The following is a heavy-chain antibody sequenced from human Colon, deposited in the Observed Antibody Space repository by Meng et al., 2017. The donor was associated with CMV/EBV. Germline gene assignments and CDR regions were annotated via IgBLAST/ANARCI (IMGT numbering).Heavy chain of an antibody. J-gene: IGHJ4*02. V-gene: IGHV3-9*01. D-gene: IGHD1-14*01. CDR1: GFIFNDFA. CDR2: VNWNSGAI. CDR3: VKAQTTTQSNYFGD. Sequence: GGSLRLSCAASGFIFNDFAMHWVRQAPGKGLEWVATVNWNSGAIHYAGSVKGRFTISRDNAKNSLSLQMNSLRPEGTALYYCVKAQTTTQSNYFGDWGQGTLVTVSS.